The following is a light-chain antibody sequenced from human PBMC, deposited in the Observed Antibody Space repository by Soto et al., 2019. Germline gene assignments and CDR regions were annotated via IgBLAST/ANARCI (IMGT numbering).Light chain of an antibody. J-gene: IGKJ1*01. CDR2: GPS. CDR1: QSVSSN. Sequence: EMVMTQSPATLSVSPGERATLSCRASQSVSSNLAWYQQKPGQAPRLLIYGPSTGATGIPARFSGSGSGTEFTLTISSLQSEDFAVYYCQQYNNWPGTFGQGTKVEIK. CDR3: QQYNNWPGT. V-gene: IGKV3-15*01.